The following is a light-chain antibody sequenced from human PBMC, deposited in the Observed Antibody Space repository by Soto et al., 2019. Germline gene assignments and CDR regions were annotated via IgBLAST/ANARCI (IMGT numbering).Light chain of an antibody. CDR2: DVS. CDR3: SSYTSSTTLYV. V-gene: IGLV2-14*03. J-gene: IGLJ1*01. CDR1: SSDVGNYNY. Sequence: QSALTQPASVSGSPGQSITISCTGASSDVGNYNYVSWYQQHPVKAPKLIIYDVSNRPSGVSNRFSGSKSGNTASLTISGLQAEDEADYYCSSYTSSTTLYVFGTGTKLTVL.